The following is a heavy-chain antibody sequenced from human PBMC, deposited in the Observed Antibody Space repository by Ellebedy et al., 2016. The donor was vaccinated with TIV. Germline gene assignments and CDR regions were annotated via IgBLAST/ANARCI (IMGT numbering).Heavy chain of an antibody. Sequence: SLKISXAASGFTFDDYAMHWVRQAPGKGLEWVSGISWNSGSIGYADSVKGRFTISRDNAKNSLYLQMNSLRAEDTALYYCAKGTYYYYMDVWGKGTTVTVSS. CDR1: GFTFDDYA. V-gene: IGHV3-9*01. CDR3: AKGTYYYYMDV. J-gene: IGHJ6*03. CDR2: ISWNSGSI.